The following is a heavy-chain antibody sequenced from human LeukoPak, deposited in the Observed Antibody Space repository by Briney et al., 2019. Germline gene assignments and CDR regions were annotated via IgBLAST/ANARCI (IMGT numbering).Heavy chain of an antibody. CDR1: GFTFSSHL. J-gene: IGHJ4*02. V-gene: IGHV3-74*01. CDR2: ISSDGTYT. CDR3: AKGGTTVVDY. Sequence: GGSLRLSCAASGFTFSSHLMHWVRQAPGKGLVWVSRISSDGTYTNYADSVRGRFTISRDNAKNTLYLQMNSLRDEDTAVYYCAKGGTTVVDYWGQGTLVTVSS. D-gene: IGHD4-23*01.